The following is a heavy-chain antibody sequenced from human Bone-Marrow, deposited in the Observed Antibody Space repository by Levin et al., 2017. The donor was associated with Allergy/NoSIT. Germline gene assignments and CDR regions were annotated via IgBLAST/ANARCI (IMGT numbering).Heavy chain of an antibody. J-gene: IGHJ4*02. D-gene: IGHD3-22*01. Sequence: GESLKISCAASGFTFDDYPMHWVRQVPGKGLEWVSFINWDGGTTFYADSVKGRFTISRDNSKDSLFLQMDSLRAEDTAFYFCAKDGGHYYDSSLYSLDFWGQGTLVTVSS. CDR1: GFTFDDYP. CDR3: AKDGGHYYDSSLYSLDF. V-gene: IGHV3-43D*03. CDR2: INWDGGTT.